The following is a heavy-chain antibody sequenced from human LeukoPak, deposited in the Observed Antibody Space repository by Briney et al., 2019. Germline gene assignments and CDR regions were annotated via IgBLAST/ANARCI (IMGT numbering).Heavy chain of an antibody. D-gene: IGHD5-12*01. CDR1: GFTFSSYS. J-gene: IGHJ6*02. CDR3: ARIGLGYSYGQGLDV. CDR2: ISSSSSYI. Sequence: GGSLRLSCAASGFTFSSYSMNWVRQAPGKGLEWVSSISSSSSYIYYADSVKGRFTISRDNSKNTLDLQMNSLRTEDTAVFYCARIGLGYSYGQGLDVWGQGTTVTVSS. V-gene: IGHV3-21*03.